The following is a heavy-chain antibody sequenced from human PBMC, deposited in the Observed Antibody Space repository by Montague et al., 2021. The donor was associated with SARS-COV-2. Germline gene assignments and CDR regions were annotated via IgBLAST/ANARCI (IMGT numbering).Heavy chain of an antibody. J-gene: IGHJ4*02. CDR2: ISSSSSYI. CDR3: ARDVHYDILTGYFGY. D-gene: IGHD3-9*01. V-gene: IGHV3-21*01. Sequence: SLRLSCAASGFTFSSYSMNWVRQAPGKGLEWVSSISSSSSYIYYADSVKGRFTISRDNAKNSLYLQMNSLRAEDTAVYYCARDVHYDILTGYFGYWGQGTLVTASS. CDR1: GFTFSSYS.